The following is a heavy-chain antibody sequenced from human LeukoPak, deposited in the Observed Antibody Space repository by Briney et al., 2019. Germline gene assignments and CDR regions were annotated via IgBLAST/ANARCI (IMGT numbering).Heavy chain of an antibody. Sequence: SETLSLTCTVSGGTISSYYWSWLRQPAGKGLEWIGRIYTSGSTNYNPSLKSRVTMSVDTSKNQFSLTLSSVTAADTAVYYCARDRWEQAIHAFDIWGQGTMVTVSS. V-gene: IGHV4-4*07. CDR3: ARDRWEQAIHAFDI. CDR1: GGTISSYY. J-gene: IGHJ3*02. CDR2: IYTSGST. D-gene: IGHD1-26*01.